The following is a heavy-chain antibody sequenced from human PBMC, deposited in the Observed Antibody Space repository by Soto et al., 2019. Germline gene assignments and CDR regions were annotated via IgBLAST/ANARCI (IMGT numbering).Heavy chain of an antibody. CDR1: GNKVTLSRSA. CDR3: ARGEQYSGRIFDY. V-gene: IGHV6-1*01. CDR2: TYCRSKWDY. J-gene: IGHJ4*01. Sequence: PSHPQPTTCYLPGNKVTLSRSAYSWVKKTPSRCLEGLGRTYCRSKWDYEYAVSVRGRLTINPDTSKNQYSLQLNSVTPEDTAVYFCARGEQYSGRIFDYWGQGTLVTVSS. D-gene: IGHD1-26*01.